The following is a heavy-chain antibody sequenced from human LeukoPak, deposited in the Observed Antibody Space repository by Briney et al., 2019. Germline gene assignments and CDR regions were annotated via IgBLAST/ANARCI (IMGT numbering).Heavy chain of an antibody. J-gene: IGHJ4*02. CDR2: ISSGGGFT. CDR1: GFTFSSYD. V-gene: IGHV3-23*01. Sequence: GGSLRLSCAVSGFTFSSYDMAWVRQAPGKGLEWVSGISSGGGFTYYADSVKGRFTISRDNSKHTLYLQMNSLRAEDTAVYYCVKAGPNYFDCWGQGTLVTVSS. CDR3: VKAGPNYFDC.